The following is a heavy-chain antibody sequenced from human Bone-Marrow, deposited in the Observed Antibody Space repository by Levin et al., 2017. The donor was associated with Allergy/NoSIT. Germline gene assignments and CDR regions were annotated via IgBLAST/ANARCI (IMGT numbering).Heavy chain of an antibody. Sequence: GGSLRLSCAASGFTFSRYSMNWVRQAPGKGLEWVSYISRSSSTIYYADSVKGRFTISRDNAKNSLYLQMSSLRAEDTAVYYCARVAVVTTTEVYYFDYWGQGTLVTVSS. J-gene: IGHJ4*02. CDR1: GFTFSRYS. CDR2: ISRSSSTI. D-gene: IGHD3-22*01. CDR3: ARVAVVTTTEVYYFDY. V-gene: IGHV3-48*04.